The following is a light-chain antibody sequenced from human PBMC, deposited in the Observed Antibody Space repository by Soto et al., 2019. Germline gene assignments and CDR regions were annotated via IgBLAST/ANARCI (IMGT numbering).Light chain of an antibody. CDR1: QSVSSK. CDR2: GTS. Sequence: EIVMTQSPATLSVSPGERATLSCRASQSVSSKLAWYQQRPGQAPRLLIYGTSTRAAGIPARFSGSGSGTEFTLTINSLQSEDFAVYYCQQYNNWPPITFGQGTRLEIK. J-gene: IGKJ5*01. V-gene: IGKV3-15*01. CDR3: QQYNNWPPIT.